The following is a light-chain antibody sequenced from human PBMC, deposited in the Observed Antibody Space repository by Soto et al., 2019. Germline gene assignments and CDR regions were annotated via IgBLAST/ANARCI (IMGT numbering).Light chain of an antibody. V-gene: IGLV2-8*01. J-gene: IGLJ3*02. CDR2: EVT. Sequence: QSVLTQPPSASGSPGQSVTISCTGTSSDVGGYNYVSWYQQYPGRAPKLMIYEVTKRPSGVPDRFSGSKSGNTASLTVSGLQAEDEADYYCSSYAASGNFYFVF. CDR3: SSYAASGNFYFV. CDR1: SSDVGGYNY.